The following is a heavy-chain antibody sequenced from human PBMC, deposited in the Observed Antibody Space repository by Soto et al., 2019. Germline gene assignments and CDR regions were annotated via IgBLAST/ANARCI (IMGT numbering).Heavy chain of an antibody. Sequence: SETLSLTCAVSGGSISSGGYSWNWIRQPPGKGLEWIGNIYHSRSTYYNASLKSRVTISVDTSKNQFSLKLSSVTAADTAVYYCASSWGDYYDSSGVFDYWGQGTLVTVSS. CDR1: GGSISSGGYS. CDR3: ASSWGDYYDSSGVFDY. D-gene: IGHD3-22*01. V-gene: IGHV4-30-2*03. J-gene: IGHJ4*02. CDR2: IYHSRST.